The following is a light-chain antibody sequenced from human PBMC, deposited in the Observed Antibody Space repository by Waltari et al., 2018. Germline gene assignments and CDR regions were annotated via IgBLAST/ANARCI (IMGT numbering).Light chain of an antibody. Sequence: EIVLTQSPATLSLSPGERATLYCRASQSIYNFLAWYPQKPCQAPGLLIYDSSNRATCIPTKFRGSGSGADFHFTLSSLEPEDFGVYYCQQRRGWPPTFRGGTKVDI. CDR1: QSIYNF. CDR3: QQRRGWPPT. V-gene: IGKV3-11*01. CDR2: DSS. J-gene: IGKJ4*01.